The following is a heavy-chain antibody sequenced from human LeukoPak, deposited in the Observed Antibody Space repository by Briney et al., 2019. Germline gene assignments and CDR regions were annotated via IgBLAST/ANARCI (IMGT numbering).Heavy chain of an antibody. Sequence: PGGSLRLSCAASGFTFSSYAMSWVRQAPGKGLEWVSAISGSGGGTYYADSVKGRFTISRDNSKNTLYLQMNSLRAEDTAVYYCANHRWLQLLDYFDYWGQGTLVTVSS. CDR3: ANHRWLQLLDYFDY. CDR2: ISGSGGGT. CDR1: GFTFSSYA. V-gene: IGHV3-23*01. J-gene: IGHJ4*02. D-gene: IGHD5-24*01.